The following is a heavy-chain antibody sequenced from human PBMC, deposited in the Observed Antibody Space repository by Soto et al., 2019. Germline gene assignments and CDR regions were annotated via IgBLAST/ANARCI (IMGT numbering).Heavy chain of an antibody. V-gene: IGHV1-69*12. J-gene: IGHJ4*02. CDR3: ASGIQLWLRRINNGYSG. CDR2: IIPMFGTA. Sequence: QVQLVQSGAEVKKPESSVKVSCTAPEGTFSTYAISWVRQAPGQGLEWMGGIIPMFGTANYAQRFQDRVTITADESTNTVYMELSSLRSEDTAVYFCASGIQLWLRRINNGYSGWGQGTLVTVSS. D-gene: IGHD5-18*01. CDR1: EGTFSTYA.